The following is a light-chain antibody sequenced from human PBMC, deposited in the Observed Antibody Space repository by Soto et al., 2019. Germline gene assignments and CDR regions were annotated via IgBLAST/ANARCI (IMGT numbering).Light chain of an antibody. CDR1: QSVSSN. V-gene: IGKV3-15*01. Sequence: EIVMTQSPATLSVSPGERATLSCRASQSVSSNLVWYQQKPGQAPRLLIYGASTRAAGIPGRFSGSGYGTEFTLTISRLQAEDFAVYYCQQYNNWLWTFGQGTKVEIK. CDR3: QQYNNWLWT. CDR2: GAS. J-gene: IGKJ1*01.